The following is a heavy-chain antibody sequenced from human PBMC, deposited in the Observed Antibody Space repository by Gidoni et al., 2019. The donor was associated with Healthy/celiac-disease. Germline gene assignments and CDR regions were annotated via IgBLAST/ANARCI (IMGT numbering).Heavy chain of an antibody. V-gene: IGHV4-39*07. J-gene: IGHJ4*02. CDR3: ARDQIGGTQAFDY. CDR2: IYYSGST. D-gene: IGHD2-15*01. Sequence: QLQLQESGPGLVKPSEALSLTCTVPGGAISSSSYYWGRISQPPGKGLEWSGSIYYSGSTYYNPSLKSQVTRSVDTSKNQFSLKLGSVTAADTAVYYCARDQIGGTQAFDYWGQGTLVTVSS. CDR1: GGAISSSSYY.